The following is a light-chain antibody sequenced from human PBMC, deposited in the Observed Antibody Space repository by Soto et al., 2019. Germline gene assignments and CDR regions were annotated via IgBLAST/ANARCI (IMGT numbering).Light chain of an antibody. J-gene: IGKJ5*01. CDR3: QHYNSYPIT. CDR2: KAS. V-gene: IGKV1-5*03. Sequence: DILFTQGPCILYESLGDRVTITCRASQSISSWLAWYQQRPGKAPKLLIYKASSLESGVPSRFSGSGSGTEFTLTISSLQPDDFAAYYCQHYNSYPITFGQGARLEIK. CDR1: QSISSW.